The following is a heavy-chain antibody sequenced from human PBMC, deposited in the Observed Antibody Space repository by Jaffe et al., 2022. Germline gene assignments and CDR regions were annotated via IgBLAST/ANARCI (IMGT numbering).Heavy chain of an antibody. V-gene: IGHV1-2*02. J-gene: IGHJ4*02. CDR3: ARDLYGIVATSTGASDY. D-gene: IGHD5-12*01. Sequence: QVQLVQSGAEVKKPGASVKVSCKASGYTFTGYYMHWVRQAPGQGLEWMGWINPNSGGTNYAQKFQGRVTMTRDTSISTAYMELSRLRSDDTAVYYCARDLYGIVATSTGASDYWGQGTLVTVSS. CDR2: INPNSGGT. CDR1: GYTFTGYY.